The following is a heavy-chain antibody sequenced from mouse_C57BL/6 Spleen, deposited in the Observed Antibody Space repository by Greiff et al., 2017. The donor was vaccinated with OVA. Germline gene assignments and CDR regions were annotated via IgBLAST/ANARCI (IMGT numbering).Heavy chain of an antibody. J-gene: IGHJ4*01. CDR3: TTSDYYAMDY. CDR2: IDPENGDT. V-gene: IGHV14-4*01. CDR1: GFNIKDDY. Sequence: EVKLVESGAELVRPGASVKLSCTASGFNIKDDYMHWVKQRPEQGLEWIGWIDPENGDTEYASKFQGKATITADTSSNTAYLQLSSLTSEDTAVYYCTTSDYYAMDYWGQGTSVTVSS.